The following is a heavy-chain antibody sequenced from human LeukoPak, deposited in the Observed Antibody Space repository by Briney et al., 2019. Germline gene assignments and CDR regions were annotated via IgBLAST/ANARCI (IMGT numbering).Heavy chain of an antibody. V-gene: IGHV3-21*01. CDR3: AIDGASITMIVVVISYFDY. Sequence: GGSLRPSCAASGFTFSSYSMNWVRQAPGTGLEWVSSISSSSSYIYYADSVKGRFTISRDNAKNSLYLQMNSLRAEDTAVYYCAIDGASITMIVVVISYFDYWGQGTLVTVSS. CDR1: GFTFSSYS. J-gene: IGHJ4*02. D-gene: IGHD3-22*01. CDR2: ISSSSSYI.